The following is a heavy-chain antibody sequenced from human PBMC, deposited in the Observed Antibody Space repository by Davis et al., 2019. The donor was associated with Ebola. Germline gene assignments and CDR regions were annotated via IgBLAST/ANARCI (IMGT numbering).Heavy chain of an antibody. J-gene: IGHJ5*02. Sequence: GESLKISCAASGFTFSSYWMSWVRQAPGKGLEWVANIKQGGDERYYVDSVTGRFIISRDDAKNSLYLQMNSLRAEDTAVYYCVRVYSGSYDPWGQGTLVTVSS. V-gene: IGHV3-7*01. CDR3: VRVYSGSYDP. CDR1: GFTFSSYW. CDR2: IKQGGDER. D-gene: IGHD1-26*01.